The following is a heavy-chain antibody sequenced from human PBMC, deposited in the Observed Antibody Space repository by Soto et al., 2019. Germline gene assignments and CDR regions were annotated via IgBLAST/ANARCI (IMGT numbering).Heavy chain of an antibody. J-gene: IGHJ4*02. CDR3: ARGKFGELLSYYFDY. V-gene: IGHV4-59*01. D-gene: IGHD3-10*01. Sequence: PLETLSLTCTVSGGSISSYYWSWIQQPPGKGLEWIGYIYYSGSTNYNPSLKSRVTISVDTSKNQFSLKLSSVTAADTAVYYCARGKFGELLSYYFDYWGQGTLVTVSS. CDR1: GGSISSYY. CDR2: IYYSGST.